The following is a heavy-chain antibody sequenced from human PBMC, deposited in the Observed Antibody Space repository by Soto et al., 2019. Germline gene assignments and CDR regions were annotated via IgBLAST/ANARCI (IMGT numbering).Heavy chain of an antibody. J-gene: IGHJ3*02. CDR2: IYYSGST. CDR1: GGSISSYY. CDR3: AINWNYGAFDI. Sequence: SETLSLTCTVSGGSISSYYWSWIRQPPGKGLEWIGYIYYSGSTNYNPSLKSRVTISVDTSKNQFSLKLSSVTAADTAVYYCAINWNYGAFDIWGQGTTVTVSS. D-gene: IGHD1-7*01. V-gene: IGHV4-59*08.